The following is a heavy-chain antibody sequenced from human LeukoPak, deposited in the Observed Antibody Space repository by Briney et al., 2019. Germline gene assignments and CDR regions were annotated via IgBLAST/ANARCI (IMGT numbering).Heavy chain of an antibody. CDR2: IYPNSGGT. CDR1: GYTFTGYY. Sequence: GASVKVSCKASGYTFTGYYMHWVRQAPGQGLEWMGWIYPNSGGTNYAQKFQGRVTMTRDTSISTAYMELSRLRSDDTAVYYCARGLVVPAAMLVVGAFDIWGQGTMVTVSS. CDR3: ARGLVVPAAMLVVGAFDI. J-gene: IGHJ3*02. V-gene: IGHV1-2*02. D-gene: IGHD2-2*01.